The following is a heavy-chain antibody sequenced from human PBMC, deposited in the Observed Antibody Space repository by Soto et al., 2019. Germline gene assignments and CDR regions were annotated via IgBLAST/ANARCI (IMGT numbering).Heavy chain of an antibody. V-gene: IGHV2-5*02. Sequence: QITLKESGPTLVNPTQTLTLTCSFSGFSLKSTGVGVGWIRQPPGKALEWLALIYWDDDKRYSPSLKSRLAITKDTSRNRVVLTMTNMDPVDTATYYCAHNADYHISAHYQNWGQGTLVTVSS. CDR1: GFSLKSTGVG. D-gene: IGHD3-22*01. CDR3: AHNADYHISAHYQN. J-gene: IGHJ4*02. CDR2: IYWDDDK.